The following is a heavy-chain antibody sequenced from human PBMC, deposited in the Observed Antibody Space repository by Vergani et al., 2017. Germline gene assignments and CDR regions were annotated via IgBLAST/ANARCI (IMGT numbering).Heavy chain of an antibody. V-gene: IGHV3-33*01. CDR2: IWYDGSNK. Sequence: QVQLVESGGGVVQPGRSLRLSCAASGFTFSSYGMHWVRQAPGKGLEWVAVIWYDGSNKYYADSVKCRFTISRDNSKNTLYLQMNSLRAEDTAVYYCARDSDFSFYFDYWGQGTLVTVSS. D-gene: IGHD3-3*01. CDR3: ARDSDFSFYFDY. J-gene: IGHJ4*02. CDR1: GFTFSSYG.